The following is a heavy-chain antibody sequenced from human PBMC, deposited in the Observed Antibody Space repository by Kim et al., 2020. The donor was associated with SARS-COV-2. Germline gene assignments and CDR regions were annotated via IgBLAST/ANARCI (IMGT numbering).Heavy chain of an antibody. Sequence: SEKNYVDSVKGRFTISRDNAKNSVCLQMNSLRAEDTALYYCTTVSWLAFDYWGQGTLVTVSS. D-gene: IGHD6-19*01. CDR2: SEK. V-gene: IGHV3-7*01. J-gene: IGHJ4*02. CDR3: TTVSWLAFDY.